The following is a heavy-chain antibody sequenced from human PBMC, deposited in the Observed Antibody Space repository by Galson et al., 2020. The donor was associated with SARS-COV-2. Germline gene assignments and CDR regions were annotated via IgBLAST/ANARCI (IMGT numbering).Heavy chain of an antibody. CDR1: GFTFSDYY. Sequence: NSGGSLRLSCAASGFTFSDYYMSWIRQAPGKGLEWVSYISSSGSTIYYADSVKGRFTISRDNAKNSLYLQMNSLRAEDTAVHYCARSSRDGYLYFDYGGQGTRVTVSS. V-gene: IGHV3-11*01. CDR2: ISSSGSTI. J-gene: IGHJ4*02. D-gene: IGHD5-12*01. CDR3: ARSSRDGYLYFDY.